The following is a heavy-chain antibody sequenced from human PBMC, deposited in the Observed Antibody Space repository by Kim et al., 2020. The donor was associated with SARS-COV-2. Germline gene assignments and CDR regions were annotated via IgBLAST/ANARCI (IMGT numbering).Heavy chain of an antibody. CDR1: GGSISSSSYY. J-gene: IGHJ6*02. CDR3: ARPPQEYYDSSGYHTVHYGMDV. D-gene: IGHD3-22*01. CDR2: IYYSGST. Sequence: SETLSLTCTVSGGSISSSSYYWGWIRQPPGKGLEWIGSIYYSGSTYYNPSLKSRVTISVDTSKNQFSLKLSSVTAADTAVYYCARPPQEYYDSSGYHTVHYGMDVWGQGTTVTVSS. V-gene: IGHV4-39*01.